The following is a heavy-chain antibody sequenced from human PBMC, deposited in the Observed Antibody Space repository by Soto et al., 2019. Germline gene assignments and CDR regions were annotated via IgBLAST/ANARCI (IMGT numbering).Heavy chain of an antibody. D-gene: IGHD1-1*01. CDR1: GGSISSDSAY. CDR2: IYYTGST. Sequence: QLQLQESGPGLVKPSETLSLTCSVSGGSISSDSAYWGWIRQPPGKGLEWIGNIYYTGSTYYSSSLRGRITISVGTSKNQFSLKLNSVTAADTSVYYCAREEHLNSGFDFWGRGTLITVSS. CDR3: AREEHLNSGFDF. V-gene: IGHV4-39*02. J-gene: IGHJ4*02.